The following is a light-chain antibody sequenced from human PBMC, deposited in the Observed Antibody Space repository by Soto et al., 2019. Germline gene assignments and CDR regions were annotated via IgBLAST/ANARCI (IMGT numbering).Light chain of an antibody. CDR1: QSISVY. J-gene: IGKJ2*01. CDR3: QQSYRIPYT. CDR2: AAS. V-gene: IGKV1-39*01. Sequence: DLQMTQSPSSLSVSIGDRITITCRSSQSISVYLNWYQKKPGTPPKLLIYAASNLQSGVPSRFIGRGSGTDFTLTISSLQPEDFASYYCQQSYRIPYTFGQGTKLEI.